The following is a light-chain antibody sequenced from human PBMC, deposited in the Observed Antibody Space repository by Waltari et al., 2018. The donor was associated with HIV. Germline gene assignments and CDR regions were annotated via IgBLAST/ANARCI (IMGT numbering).Light chain of an antibody. J-gene: IGLJ3*02. Sequence: AVTQPASVSGLPGQSTTISCTGGDSDFGPSNFVSWSQQHSGKPPKLILYDVDTRASGVSDRFSGAISGNTASLTISGLRAEDEAHYYCASFTGDNTVMFGGGTEVTVL. V-gene: IGLV2-14*03. CDR1: DSDFGPSNF. CDR2: DVD. CDR3: ASFTGDNTVM.